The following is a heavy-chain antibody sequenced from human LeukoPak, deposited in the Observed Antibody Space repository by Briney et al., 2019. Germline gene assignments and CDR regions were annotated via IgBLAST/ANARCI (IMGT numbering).Heavy chain of an antibody. D-gene: IGHD3-10*01. CDR2: VKSKDDEGTT. CDR3: ATEGGSGSYYGDDAFDM. V-gene: IGHV3-15*01. CDR1: GFSFTNTW. Sequence: GGSLRLSCAASGFSFTNTWMSWVRQAPGKGVEWVGRVKSKDDEGTTDYAAPVQGRFTIDREEKKNTLSLQMNSLKTEDTAVYYCATEGGSGSYYGDDAFDMWGQGTMVTVSS. J-gene: IGHJ3*02.